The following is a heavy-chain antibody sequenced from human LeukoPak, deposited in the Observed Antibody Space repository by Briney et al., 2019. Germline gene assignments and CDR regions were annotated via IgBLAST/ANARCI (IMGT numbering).Heavy chain of an antibody. Sequence: GGSLRLSCAASGFTVSSNYMSWVRQAPGKGLEWVAFIRYDGSNKYYADSVKGRFTISRDNSKNTLYLQMNSLRAEDTAVYYCAKEVGEYCSSTSCYTGNNWFDPWGQGTLVTVSS. CDR2: IRYDGSNK. V-gene: IGHV3-30*02. CDR3: AKEVGEYCSSTSCYTGNNWFDP. D-gene: IGHD2-2*02. J-gene: IGHJ5*02. CDR1: GFTVSSNY.